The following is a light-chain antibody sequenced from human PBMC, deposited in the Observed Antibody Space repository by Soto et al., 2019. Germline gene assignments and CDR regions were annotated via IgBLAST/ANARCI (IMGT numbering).Light chain of an antibody. CDR3: QQYGSSPWT. CDR2: GAS. CDR1: QSVSSSY. V-gene: IGKV3-20*01. J-gene: IGKJ1*01. Sequence: EIVLTQSPGTLSLSPGERATLSCRASQSVSSSYLAWYQQKPGQAPSLLIYGASNRATGIPDRFSGSGSGTDLTLTISRLEPEDFAVYYCQQYGSSPWTFGQGTNVEIK.